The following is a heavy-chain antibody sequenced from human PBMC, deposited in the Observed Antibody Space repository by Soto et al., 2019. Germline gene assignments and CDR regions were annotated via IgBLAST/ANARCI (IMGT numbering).Heavy chain of an antibody. V-gene: IGHV3-11*06. Sequence: TGGSLRLSCAASGFTFSDYYMSWIRQAPGKGLEWVSYISSSSSYTNYADSVKGRFTISRDNAKNSLYLQMNSLRAEDTAVYYCARVIEYAQVVTADHDAFDIWGQGTMVTVS. CDR2: ISSSSSYT. CDR1: GFTFSDYY. D-gene: IGHD2-21*02. J-gene: IGHJ3*02. CDR3: ARVIEYAQVVTADHDAFDI.